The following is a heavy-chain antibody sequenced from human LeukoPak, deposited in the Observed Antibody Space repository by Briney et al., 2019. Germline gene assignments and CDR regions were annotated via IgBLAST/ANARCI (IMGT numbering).Heavy chain of an antibody. V-gene: IGHV3-30*19. CDR3: ARAPYGSGWYYFDY. J-gene: IGHJ4*02. Sequence: GRSLRLSCAASGFTFSSYGMHWVRQAPGKGLEWVALISYDGSTRDYVDSEKGRFTTSRDNSINTLYLQMNSLRPEDTAVYYCARAPYGSGWYYFDYWGQGTLVTVSS. D-gene: IGHD6-19*01. CDR1: GFTFSSYG. CDR2: ISYDGSTR.